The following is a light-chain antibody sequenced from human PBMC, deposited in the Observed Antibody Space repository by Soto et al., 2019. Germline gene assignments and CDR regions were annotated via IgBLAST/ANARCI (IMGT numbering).Light chain of an antibody. CDR1: QSVSSN. Sequence: EIVMTQSPATLSVSPGERATLSCRASQSVSSNLAWYQQKPGQAPRLLIYGASTRATGIPARFSGNVSGTEFTLTISSLQSEDFAVYYCQQYNNWPPWTFGQGTKVDIK. V-gene: IGKV3-15*01. CDR3: QQYNNWPPWT. J-gene: IGKJ1*01. CDR2: GAS.